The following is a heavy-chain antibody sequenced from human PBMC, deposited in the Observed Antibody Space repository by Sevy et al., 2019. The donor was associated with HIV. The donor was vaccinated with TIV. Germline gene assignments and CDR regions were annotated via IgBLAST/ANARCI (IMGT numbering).Heavy chain of an antibody. CDR3: ARGGFYFGSEDYYGKAGYDS. CDR1: GFSFNDYA. V-gene: IGHV3-9*01. CDR2: INWDGSEK. Sequence: GGSLRLSCATSGFSFNDYAMHWVRQAPGKGLEWVSGINWDGSEKDYADSVEGRFTISRNNDKKSLYLQMSSLRHEDTALYFCARGGFYFGSEDYYGKAGYDSWGPGTVVTVSS. D-gene: IGHD3-10*01. J-gene: IGHJ4*02.